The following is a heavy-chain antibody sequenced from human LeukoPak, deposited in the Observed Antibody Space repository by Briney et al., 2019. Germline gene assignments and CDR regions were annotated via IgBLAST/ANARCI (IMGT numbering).Heavy chain of an antibody. Sequence: SVKVSCKASGGTFSRYAFTWVRQAPGQGLEWMARIIPILGIANYAQNFQGRVTITADKSTSTAYMELTSLRSEDTAVYYCARVDDSGYDNNASDIWGQGTMVTVSS. D-gene: IGHD5-12*01. CDR2: IIPILGIA. CDR3: ARVDDSGYDNNASDI. J-gene: IGHJ3*02. V-gene: IGHV1-69*04. CDR1: GGTFSRYA.